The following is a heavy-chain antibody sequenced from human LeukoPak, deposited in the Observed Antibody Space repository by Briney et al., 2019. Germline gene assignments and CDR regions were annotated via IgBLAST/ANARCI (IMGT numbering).Heavy chain of an antibody. V-gene: IGHV4-38-2*02. CDR1: GYSIGSGYF. CDR2: IYYSGRT. D-gene: IGHD3-22*01. CDR3: ARVADYYDSSGYYDY. J-gene: IGHJ4*02. Sequence: PSETLSLTCTVSGYSIGSGYFWGWIRQPPGKGLEWIGTIYYSGRTYYNPSLKSRVTISLDTSKNQFSLKLSSVSAADTAVYYCARVADYYDSSGYYDYWGQGTLVTVSS.